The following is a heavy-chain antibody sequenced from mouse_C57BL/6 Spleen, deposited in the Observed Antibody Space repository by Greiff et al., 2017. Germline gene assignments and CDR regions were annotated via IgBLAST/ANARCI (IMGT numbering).Heavy chain of an antibody. D-gene: IGHD1-1*01. CDR2: IYPSDSET. CDR1: GYTFTSYW. J-gene: IGHJ1*03. CDR3: ARLNYGSRGYFDV. V-gene: IGHV1-61*01. Sequence: QVQLQQPGAELVRPGSSVKLSCKASGYTFTSYWMDWVKQRPGQGLEWIGNIYPSDSETHYNQKFKDKATLTVDTSSSTAYMQLSSLTSEDSAVYDCARLNYGSRGYFDVWGTGTTVTVSS.